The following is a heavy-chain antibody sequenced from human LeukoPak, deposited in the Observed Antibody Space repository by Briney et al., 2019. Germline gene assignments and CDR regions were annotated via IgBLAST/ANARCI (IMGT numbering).Heavy chain of an antibody. J-gene: IGHJ4*02. D-gene: IGHD3-9*01. CDR2: ISSSSSYI. CDR1: GFTFSSYS. Sequence: GGSLRLSCAASGFTFSSYSMNWVRQAPGKGLEWVSSISSSSSYIYYADSVKGRFTISRDNAKNSLYLQMNSLRAEDTAVYYCARDWGSGITIFWDYWGQGTLATVSS. V-gene: IGHV3-21*01. CDR3: ARDWGSGITIFWDY.